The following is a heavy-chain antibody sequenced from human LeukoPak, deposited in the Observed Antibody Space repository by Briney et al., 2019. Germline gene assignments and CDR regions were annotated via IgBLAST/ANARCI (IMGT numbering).Heavy chain of an antibody. D-gene: IGHD3-10*01. CDR2: ISKSSRYI. CDR3: ARDSQYYGSGSYYEYYFDY. V-gene: IGHV3-21*01. Sequence: GGSLRLSCTASGFSFSDYGMNWVRQAPGEGLEWVAYISKSSRYIDYAESVKGRFTISGDNSKNTLYLQMNSLRAEDTAVYYCARDSQYYGSGSYYEYYFDYWGQGTLVTVSS. CDR1: GFSFSDYG. J-gene: IGHJ4*02.